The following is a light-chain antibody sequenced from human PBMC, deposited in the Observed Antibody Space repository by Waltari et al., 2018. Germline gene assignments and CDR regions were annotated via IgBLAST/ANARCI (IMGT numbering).Light chain of an antibody. Sequence: DIVLTQSPDSLAVSLGERATINCKSSQSVLYSSNNKNYLAWYQQKPGQPPRLLIYWASTRESGVPDRFSGSGSGTDFTLTISSLQAEDVAVYYCQQCYSSYTFGQGTKLEIK. CDR3: QQCYSSYT. CDR1: QSVLYSSNNKNY. J-gene: IGKJ2*01. V-gene: IGKV4-1*01. CDR2: WAS.